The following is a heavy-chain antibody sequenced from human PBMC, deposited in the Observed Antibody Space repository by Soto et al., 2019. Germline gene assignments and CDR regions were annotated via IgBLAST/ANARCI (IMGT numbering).Heavy chain of an antibody. CDR2: VFHSGST. V-gene: IGHV4-4*02. Sequence: QVQLQESGPGLVKPSGTLSLSCAVSGGSISSPNWWGWVRQPPGKGLEWIGEVFHSGSTNYNPSPKXRXTXXVDKSKNQFSLILTSVTAADTAVYYCARALGSSGFHGWLDPWGQGTLVTVSS. J-gene: IGHJ5*02. CDR1: GGSISSPNW. CDR3: ARALGSSGFHGWLDP. D-gene: IGHD3-22*01.